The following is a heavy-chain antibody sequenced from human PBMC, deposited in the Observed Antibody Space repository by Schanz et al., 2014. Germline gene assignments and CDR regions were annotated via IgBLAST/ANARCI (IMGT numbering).Heavy chain of an antibody. V-gene: IGHV1-18*01. D-gene: IGHD3-3*01. CDR1: GYSFRSYG. CDR3: ARGNTIFGVVILGWLDP. Sequence: QVQVIQSGPEVKKPGASVKVSCKASGYSFRSYGISWVRQAPGQGLEWMGRISAYNGNTNYAQKLQGRVTMTTDTATSTAYMELRSLRSDDTAVYYCARGNTIFGVVILGWLDPWGQGTLVTVSS. J-gene: IGHJ5*02. CDR2: ISAYNGNT.